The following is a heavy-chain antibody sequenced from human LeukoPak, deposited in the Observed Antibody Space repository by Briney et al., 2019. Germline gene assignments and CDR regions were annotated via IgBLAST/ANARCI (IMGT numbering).Heavy chain of an antibody. Sequence: PSETLSLTCAVYGGSFSGYYWSWIRQPPGKGLEWIGEISHSGNTNYNPPLKSRVTISVDTSKNQFSLKLSSVSAADTAVYYCARPRTRLAWFDPWGQGTLVTVSS. D-gene: IGHD6-19*01. J-gene: IGHJ5*02. CDR3: ARPRTRLAWFDP. CDR1: GGSFSGYY. V-gene: IGHV4-34*01. CDR2: ISHSGNT.